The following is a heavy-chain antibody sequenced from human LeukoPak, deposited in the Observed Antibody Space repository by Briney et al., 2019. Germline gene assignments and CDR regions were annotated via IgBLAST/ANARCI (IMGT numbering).Heavy chain of an antibody. V-gene: IGHV4-38-2*01. CDR1: GYSISSGYY. D-gene: IGHD2-15*01. CDR2: IYHSGST. Sequence: PSETLSLTCAVSGYSISSGYYWGWIRQPPGKGLEWIGSIYHSGSTYYNPSLKSRVTISVDTSKNQFSLKLSSVTAAGTAVYYCARHGNCSGGSCYVYYFDYWGQGTLVTVSS. CDR3: ARHGNCSGGSCYVYYFDY. J-gene: IGHJ4*02.